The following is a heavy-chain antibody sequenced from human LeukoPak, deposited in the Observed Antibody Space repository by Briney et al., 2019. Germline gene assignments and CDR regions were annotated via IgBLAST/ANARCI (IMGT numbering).Heavy chain of an antibody. CDR3: AREMYSSSWYLDY. Sequence: PLETLSLTCTVSGGSISSHYWSWIRQPAGKGLEWIGRIYTSGSTNYNPSLKSRVTMSVDTSKNQFSLKLSSVTAADTAVYYCAREMYSSSWYLDYWGQGTLVTVSS. D-gene: IGHD6-13*01. J-gene: IGHJ4*02. CDR1: GGSISSHY. CDR2: IYTSGST. V-gene: IGHV4-4*07.